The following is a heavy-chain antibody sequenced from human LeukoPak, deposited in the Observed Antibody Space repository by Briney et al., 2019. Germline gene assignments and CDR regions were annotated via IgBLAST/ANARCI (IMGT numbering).Heavy chain of an antibody. J-gene: IGHJ5*02. CDR2: INHSGST. Sequence: PSETQSLTCTVSGYSISSGYYWSWIRQPPGKGLEWIGEINHSGSTNDNPSLKSRVTISVDTSKNQFSLKLSSVTAADTAVYYCARRAGLRFLEWLLYRLKSQGWFDPWGQGTLVTVSS. CDR3: ARRAGLRFLEWLLYRLKSQGWFDP. V-gene: IGHV4-38-2*02. CDR1: GYSISSGYY. D-gene: IGHD3-3*01.